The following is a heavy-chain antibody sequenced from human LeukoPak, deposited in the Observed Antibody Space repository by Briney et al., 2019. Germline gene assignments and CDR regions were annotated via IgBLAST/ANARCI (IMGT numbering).Heavy chain of an antibody. D-gene: IGHD3-9*01. V-gene: IGHV3-9*01. Sequence: GGSLRLSCAASGFSFDDYAMHWVRQAPGKGLEWVSGISWNNGPIGYADSVKGRFTISRDNSKNTLYLQINSLRAEDTAVYYCAKEYDILTGYYAFDIWGQGTMVTVSS. CDR3: AKEYDILTGYYAFDI. CDR1: GFSFDDYA. CDR2: ISWNNGPI. J-gene: IGHJ3*02.